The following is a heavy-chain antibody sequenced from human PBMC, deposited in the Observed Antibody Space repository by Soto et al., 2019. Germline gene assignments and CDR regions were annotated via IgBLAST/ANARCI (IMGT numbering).Heavy chain of an antibody. Sequence: SETLSLTFAVSGYSISSGYNWGWIRHPPGNGLEWMGSIHHSGTTHYNPSLKSRVTISVDTSKNQFSLKLSSVTAADTAVYYCARTIYCINGVCTPLYGMDVCGKGTTVTASS. CDR2: IHHSGTT. J-gene: IGHJ6*04. CDR3: ARTIYCINGVCTPLYGMDV. CDR1: GYSISSGYN. V-gene: IGHV4-38-2*01. D-gene: IGHD2-8*01.